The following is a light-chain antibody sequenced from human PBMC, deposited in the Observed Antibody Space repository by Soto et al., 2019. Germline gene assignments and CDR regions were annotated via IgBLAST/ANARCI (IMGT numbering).Light chain of an antibody. V-gene: IGKV4-1*01. Sequence: DIVMSQSPDSLAVSLGERATINCKSSQSVLYSADGNNYLAWYQQKPGQPPKLLIYWASNQESGVPDRFSGSGSETDFTLTISSLQAEDVAVYYCHQYYSTPWTFGQGTKVEIK. J-gene: IGKJ1*01. CDR2: WAS. CDR1: QSVLYSADGNNY. CDR3: HQYYSTPWT.